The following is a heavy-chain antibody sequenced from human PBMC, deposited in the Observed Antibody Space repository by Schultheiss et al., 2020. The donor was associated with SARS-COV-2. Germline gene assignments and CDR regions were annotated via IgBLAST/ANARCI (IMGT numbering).Heavy chain of an antibody. J-gene: IGHJ4*02. D-gene: IGHD6-13*01. V-gene: IGHV3-53*01. CDR3: ARGGYSSSWWLY. CDR2: ISGSGGST. Sequence: GGSLRLSCAASGFTVSSNYMSWVRQAPGKGLERVSAISGSGGSTYYADSVKGRFTISRDNAKNSLYLQMNSLRAEDTAVYYCARGGYSSSWWLYWGQGTLVTVSS. CDR1: GFTVSSNY.